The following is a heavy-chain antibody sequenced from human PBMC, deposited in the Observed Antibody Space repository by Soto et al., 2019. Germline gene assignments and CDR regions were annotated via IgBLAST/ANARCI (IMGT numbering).Heavy chain of an antibody. CDR2: VIPVLGQA. Sequence: GASVKVSCKASGGIFSSYAISWLRQAPGQGLEWMGAVIPVLGQAYYAQALQDRVTITADESTRTAYMELSSLTSEDTAVYFCARVGGVGAPPGADYWGQGTLVTVPQ. CDR3: ARVGGVGAPPGADY. CDR1: GGIFSSYA. J-gene: IGHJ4*02. D-gene: IGHD1-26*01. V-gene: IGHV1-69*13.